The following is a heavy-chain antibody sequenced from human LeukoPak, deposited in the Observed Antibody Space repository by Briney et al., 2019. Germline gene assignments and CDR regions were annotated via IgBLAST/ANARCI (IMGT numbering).Heavy chain of an antibody. V-gene: IGHV3-23*01. CDR2: ISGSAGST. J-gene: IGHJ3*02. Sequence: GGSLRLSCAASGFTFSNFGMSWVRQAPGKGLEWVSAISGSAGSTYYADSVKGRFTISRDNSKNTLDLQLNSLRAEDTAIYYCAKPTLGDVIDAFDIWGQGTMVTVSS. CDR1: GFTFSNFG. D-gene: IGHD3-10*01. CDR3: AKPTLGDVIDAFDI.